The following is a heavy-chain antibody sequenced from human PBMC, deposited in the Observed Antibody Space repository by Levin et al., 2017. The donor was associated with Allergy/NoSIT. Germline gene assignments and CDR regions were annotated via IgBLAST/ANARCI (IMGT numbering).Heavy chain of an antibody. CDR3: ARHEGYGDYNLDY. CDR1: GGSISSYY. V-gene: IGHV4-59*08. J-gene: IGHJ4*02. D-gene: IGHD4-17*01. CDR2: IYYSGST. Sequence: PSETLSLTCTVSGGSISSYYWSWIRQPPGKGLEWIGYIYYSGSTNYNPSLKSRVTISVDTSKNQFSLKLSSVTAADTAVYYCARHEGYGDYNLDYWGQGTLVTVSS.